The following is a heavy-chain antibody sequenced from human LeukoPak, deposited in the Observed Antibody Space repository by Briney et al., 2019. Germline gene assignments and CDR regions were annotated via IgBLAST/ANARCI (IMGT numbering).Heavy chain of an antibody. CDR2: VHLDGRT. V-gene: IGHV4-4*02. D-gene: IGHD3-3*01. Sequence: KPSETLSLTCTVSGGSVINTNWWTWVRQPPGKGLEWIGEVHLDGRTNYNPSLESRLTMSVDVSENQVSLKLTSVTAADTAVYYCAREGGFYRPLDYSGQGTLVTVSS. CDR3: AREGGFYRPLDY. J-gene: IGHJ4*02. CDR1: GGSVINTNW.